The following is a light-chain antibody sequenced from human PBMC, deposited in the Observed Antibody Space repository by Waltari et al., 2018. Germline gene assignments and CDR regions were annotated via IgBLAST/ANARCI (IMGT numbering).Light chain of an antibody. V-gene: IGKV3-15*01. CDR2: GAY. CDR1: QSISVN. Sequence: DIVMTQSPATLSVSPGERVTLSCRASQSISVNLAWCHQGPGQAPKLLIYGAYNRATGIPARFSGIGSGTEFTLTISSLQSGDFAVYFCQHYDGWPPSYTFGQGTKLEIK. J-gene: IGKJ2*01. CDR3: QHYDGWPPSYT.